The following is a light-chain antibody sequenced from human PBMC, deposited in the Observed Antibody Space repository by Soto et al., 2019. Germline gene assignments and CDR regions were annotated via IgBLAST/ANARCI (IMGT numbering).Light chain of an antibody. CDR1: SSNIVAGYD. V-gene: IGLV1-40*01. J-gene: IGLJ1*01. CDR2: GNS. CDR3: QSYDSSLSGSMV. Sequence: VLTQPPSVSGAPGQRVTISCTGSSSNIVAGYDVHWYQQLPGTAPKLLIYGNSNRPSGVPDRFSGSKSGTSASLAITGLQAEDEADYYCQSYDSSLSGSMVFGTGTKVTVL.